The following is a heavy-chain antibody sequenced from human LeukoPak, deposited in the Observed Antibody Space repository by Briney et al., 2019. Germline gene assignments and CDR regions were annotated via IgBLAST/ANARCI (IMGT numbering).Heavy chain of an antibody. J-gene: IGHJ3*02. CDR1: GYTFTGYY. D-gene: IGHD5-18*01. V-gene: IGHV1-46*01. CDR2: INPSGGST. Sequence: ASVKVSCKASGYTFTGYYMHWVRQAPGQGLEWMGIINPSGGSTSYAQKFQGRVTMTRDTSTSTVYMELSSLRSEDTAVYYCASWGDSYGYVRAFDIWGQGTMVTVSS. CDR3: ASWGDSYGYVRAFDI.